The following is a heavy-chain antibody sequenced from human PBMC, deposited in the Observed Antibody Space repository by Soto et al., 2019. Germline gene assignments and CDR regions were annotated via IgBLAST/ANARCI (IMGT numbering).Heavy chain of an antibody. Sequence: QVQLVQSGAGVKKPGASVKVSCKASGGTFSSYAIRWVRQAPGQGLEWMGWIIPIFGTSNYAQKFQGRVTITADQATSTAYMELSSLRSEDTAVYYCARDGIAAAGTTGWDFDLWGRGTLVTVSS. CDR1: GGTFSSYA. D-gene: IGHD6-13*01. J-gene: IGHJ2*01. CDR2: IIPIFGTS. V-gene: IGHV1-69*01. CDR3: ARDGIAAAGTTGWDFDL.